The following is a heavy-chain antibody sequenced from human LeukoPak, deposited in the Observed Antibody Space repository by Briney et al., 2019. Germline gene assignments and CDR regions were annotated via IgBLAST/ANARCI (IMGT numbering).Heavy chain of an antibody. J-gene: IGHJ4*02. CDR1: GYTFTGYY. CDR3: ARVKIVVPAADPDY. D-gene: IGHD2-2*01. Sequence: GASVKVSCKASGYTFTGYYTHWVRQAPGQGLEWMGWINPNSGGTNYAQKFQGRVTMTRDTSISTAYMELSRLRSDDTAVYYCARVKIVVPAADPDYWGQGTLVTVSS. V-gene: IGHV1-2*02. CDR2: INPNSGGT.